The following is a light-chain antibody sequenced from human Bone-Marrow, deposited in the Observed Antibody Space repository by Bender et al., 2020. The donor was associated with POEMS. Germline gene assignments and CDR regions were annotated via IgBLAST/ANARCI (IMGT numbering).Light chain of an antibody. V-gene: IGLV1-40*01. CDR1: SFNIGAGYD. CDR2: GNT. J-gene: IGLJ3*02. Sequence: QSVLTQPPSVSGAPGQRVTISRTGSSFNIGAGYDVHWYQQLPGRAPKLLIYGNTNRPSGVPDRFSASKSGTSASLAITGLQGDDEADYYCQAYDGSLSGWVFGGGTKLTV. CDR3: QAYDGSLSGWV.